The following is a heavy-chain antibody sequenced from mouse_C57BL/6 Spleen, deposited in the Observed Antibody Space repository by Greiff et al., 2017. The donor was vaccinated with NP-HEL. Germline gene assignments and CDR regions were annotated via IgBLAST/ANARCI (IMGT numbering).Heavy chain of an antibody. CDR2: IYPGDGDT. CDR3: ATGGIISTVVGDD. Sequence: VKVVESGPELVKPGASVKISCKASGYAFSSSCMNWVKQRPGKGLEWIGRIYPGDGDTNYNAKFKGKATLTADTSSNTAYLQLSSLTSEDSAVYFCATGGIISTVVGDDWGKGTTLTVSS. J-gene: IGHJ2*01. CDR1: GYAFSSSC. V-gene: IGHV1-82*01. D-gene: IGHD1-1*01.